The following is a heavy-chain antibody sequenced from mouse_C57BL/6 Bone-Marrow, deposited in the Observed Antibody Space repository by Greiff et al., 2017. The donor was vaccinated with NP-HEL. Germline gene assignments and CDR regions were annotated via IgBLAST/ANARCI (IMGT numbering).Heavy chain of an antibody. CDR2: IDPENGDT. CDR3: TILYSWDY. V-gene: IGHV14-4*01. J-gene: IGHJ2*01. CDR1: GFNIKDDY. Sequence: DVQLQESGAELVRPGASVKLSCTASGFNIKDDYMHWVKQRPEQGLEWIGWIDPENGDTEYASKFQGKATITADTSSNTAYLQLSSLTSEDTAVYYCTILYSWDYWGQGTTLTVSS. D-gene: IGHD2-12*01.